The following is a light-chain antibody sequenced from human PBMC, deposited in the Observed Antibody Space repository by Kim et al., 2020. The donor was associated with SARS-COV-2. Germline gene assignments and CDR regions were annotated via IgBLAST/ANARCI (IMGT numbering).Light chain of an antibody. CDR3: QKSDSDPWT. CDR1: QGISNY. V-gene: IGKV1-27*01. Sequence: DIQMTQSPSSLSASVGDRVTITCRASQGISNYLAWYQQRPGEVPNLLIYAASTLQSGVPSRFSGSGSGTDFTLTINGLQPEDVATYYCQKSDSDPWTFGQGTKVDIK. J-gene: IGKJ1*01. CDR2: AAS.